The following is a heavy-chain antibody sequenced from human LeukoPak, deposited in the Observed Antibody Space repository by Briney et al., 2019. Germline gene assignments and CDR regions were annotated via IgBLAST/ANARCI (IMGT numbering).Heavy chain of an antibody. CDR1: GFTFDDYG. J-gene: IGHJ6*03. V-gene: IGHV3-23*01. D-gene: IGHD2-2*02. CDR2: ISGSGGST. CDR3: AKGGHYCSSTSCYKDDYYYYYMDV. Sequence: GGSLRLSCAASGFTFDDYGMSWVRQAPGKGLEWVSAISGSGGSTYYADSVKGRFTISRDNSKNTLYLQMNSLRAEDTAVYYCAKGGHYCSSTSCYKDDYYYYYMDVWGKGTTVTVSS.